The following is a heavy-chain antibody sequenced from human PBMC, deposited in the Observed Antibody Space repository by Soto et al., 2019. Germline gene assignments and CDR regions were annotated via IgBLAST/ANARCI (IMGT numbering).Heavy chain of an antibody. CDR3: ALAPAAHILH. CDR2: INPSGTT. Sequence: SETLSLTCAVYGGSLSAYYWSWIRQPPGKGLEWIGEINPSGTTNYNPSLRSRVTISVDTSKNQFSLKLSSVTAADTAVYHCALAPAAHILHWGQGTLVTVSS. CDR1: GGSLSAYY. D-gene: IGHD2-2*01. V-gene: IGHV4-34*01. J-gene: IGHJ1*01.